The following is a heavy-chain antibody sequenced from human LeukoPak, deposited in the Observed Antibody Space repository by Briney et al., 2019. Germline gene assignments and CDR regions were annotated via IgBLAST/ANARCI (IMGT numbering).Heavy chain of an antibody. Sequence: PGGSLRLSCAASGFTFSSYSMNWVRQAPGKGLEWVSYISSSSSTIYYADSVKGRFTISRDNAKNSLYLQMNSLRAEDTAVYYCAKDSPTAMDPISHMDVWGKGTTVTVSS. CDR2: ISSSSSTI. V-gene: IGHV3-48*04. CDR3: AKDSPTAMDPISHMDV. J-gene: IGHJ6*03. D-gene: IGHD5-18*01. CDR1: GFTFSSYS.